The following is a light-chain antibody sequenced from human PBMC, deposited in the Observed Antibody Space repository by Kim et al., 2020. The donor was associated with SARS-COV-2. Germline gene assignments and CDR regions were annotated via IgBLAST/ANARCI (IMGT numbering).Light chain of an antibody. J-gene: IGKJ1*01. V-gene: IGKV1-8*01. CDR2: AAS. CDR1: QGISSY. Sequence: STGDRVTITCRASQGISSYLAWYQQKQGKAPKLLIYAASTLQSGVPSRFSGSGSGTDFTLTISCLQSEDFATYYCQQYYSYPPWTFGQGTKVDIK. CDR3: QQYYSYPPWT.